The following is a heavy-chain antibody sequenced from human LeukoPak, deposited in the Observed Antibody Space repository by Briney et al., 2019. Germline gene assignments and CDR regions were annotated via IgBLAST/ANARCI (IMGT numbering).Heavy chain of an antibody. V-gene: IGHV3-30*04. CDR3: VRDRDTSMVHDAFDI. D-gene: IGHD5-18*01. CDR1: GFTFSSYA. J-gene: IGHJ3*02. Sequence: GRSLRLSCAASGFTFSSYAIHWVRQAPGKGWEWVAVISYDGSNKYYADSVKGRFTISRDNSKNTLFLQMNSLRAEDTAVFYCVRDRDTSMVHDAFDIWGQGTMVTVSS. CDR2: ISYDGSNK.